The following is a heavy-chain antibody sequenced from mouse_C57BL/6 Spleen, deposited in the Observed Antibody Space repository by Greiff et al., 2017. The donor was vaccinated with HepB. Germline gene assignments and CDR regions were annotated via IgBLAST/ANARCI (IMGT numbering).Heavy chain of an antibody. CDR2: IYPGNSDT. D-gene: IGHD4-1*02. CDR1: GYTFTSYW. Sequence: VQLQQSGTVLARPGASVKMSCKTSGYTFTSYWMHWVKQRPGQGLEWIGAIYPGNSDTSYNQKFKGKAKLTAVTSASTAYMELSSLTNEDSAVYYCTPAPNWDLPWCAYWGQGTLVTVSA. V-gene: IGHV1-5*01. J-gene: IGHJ3*01. CDR3: TPAPNWDLPWCAY.